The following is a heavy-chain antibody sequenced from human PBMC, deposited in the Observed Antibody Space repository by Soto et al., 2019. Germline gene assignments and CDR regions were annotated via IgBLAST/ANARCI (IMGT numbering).Heavy chain of an antibody. J-gene: IGHJ4*02. V-gene: IGHV1-46*04. CDR1: GYTFSSYY. D-gene: IGHD2-15*01. CDR3: ARGYCNGGGCTDWDSHWKDY. CDR2: INPSGGSI. Sequence: QVQLVQSGAEVRKPGTSVRVSCKASGYTFSSYYMHWVRQAPGQGLQWMGVINPSGGSISDAQKLQGRVTMTRDTATSTVYMELSSLRSEDTAVYYCARGYCNGGGCTDWDSHWKDYWGQGTLVTVSS.